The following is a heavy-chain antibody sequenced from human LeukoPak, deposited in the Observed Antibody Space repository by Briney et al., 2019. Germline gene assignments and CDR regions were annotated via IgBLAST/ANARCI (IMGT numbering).Heavy chain of an antibody. Sequence: KAGGSLRLSCAASGFTFSDSYMSWIRQVPGKGLEWISYISSSGGTIYYADSVKGRFTISRDNAKNSLYLQMNSLRAEDTAVYYCAKEGGDWGEGYFDYWGQGTPVTVSS. CDR2: ISSSGGTI. CDR1: GFTFSDSY. V-gene: IGHV3-11*01. CDR3: AKEGGDWGEGYFDY. D-gene: IGHD7-27*01. J-gene: IGHJ4*02.